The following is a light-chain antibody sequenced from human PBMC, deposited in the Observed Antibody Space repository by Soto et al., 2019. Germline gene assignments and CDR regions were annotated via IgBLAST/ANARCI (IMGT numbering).Light chain of an antibody. CDR3: QQYNSYSPYT. CDR2: DAS. J-gene: IGKJ2*01. CDR1: QSIGST. Sequence: EIVMTQSPATLSVSPGERATLSCRASQSIGSTLAWYQQKPGQTPRLLIYDASTRATGIPARFSGIGSGTEFTLIISSLQSEDFAVYYCQQYNSYSPYTFGQGTKLEIK. V-gene: IGKV3-15*01.